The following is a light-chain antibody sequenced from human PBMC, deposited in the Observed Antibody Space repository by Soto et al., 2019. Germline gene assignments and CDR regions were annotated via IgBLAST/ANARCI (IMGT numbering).Light chain of an antibody. CDR2: EVS. CDR3: SSYAGSNGVV. V-gene: IGLV2-8*01. CDR1: SSDVGGYNY. J-gene: IGLJ2*01. Sequence: QSALIQPPSASGSPGQSVTISCTGTSSDVGGYNYVSWYQQHPGKAPKLMIYEVSKRPSGVPDRFSGSKSGNTASLTVSGLQAEDEADYYCSSYAGSNGVVFGGGTKLTVL.